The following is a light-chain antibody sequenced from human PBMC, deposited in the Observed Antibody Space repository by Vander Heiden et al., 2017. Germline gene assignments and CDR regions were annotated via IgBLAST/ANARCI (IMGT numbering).Light chain of an antibody. V-gene: IGKV1-39*01. J-gene: IGKJ2*01. CDR2: GAS. Sequence: DIQMTQSPSSLSASVGNRVTITCRASQTVSTYLNWYQQKPGKAPKLLIYGASNFQSGGPSRFSGSGSGTDFTLTISNRQPEDFATYYCQQRYNPPSTFGKGPSWIS. CDR3: QQRYNPPST. CDR1: QTVSTY.